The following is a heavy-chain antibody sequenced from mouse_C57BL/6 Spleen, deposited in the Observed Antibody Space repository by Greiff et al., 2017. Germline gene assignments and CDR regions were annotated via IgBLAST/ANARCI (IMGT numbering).Heavy chain of an antibody. CDR1: GYTFTSYG. CDR3: ARTDDGSNQFAY. J-gene: IGHJ3*01. CDR2: IYPRSGNT. Sequence: QVQLKQSGAELARPGASVKLSCKASGYTFTSYGISWVKQRTGQGLEWIGEIYPRSGNTYYNEKFKGKATLTADKSSSTAYMELRSLTSEDSAVYFCARTDDGSNQFAYWGQGTLVTVSA. V-gene: IGHV1-81*01. D-gene: IGHD1-1*01.